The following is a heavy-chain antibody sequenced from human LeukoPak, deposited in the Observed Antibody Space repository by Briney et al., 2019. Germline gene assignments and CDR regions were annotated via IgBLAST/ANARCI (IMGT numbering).Heavy chain of an antibody. Sequence: GGSLRLSCEASGFTFSSISMNWVRQAPGKGLEWVSSISPDGETTYHADSVKGRFTTSRDNAKSPLSLQMNSLRAEDTALYYCTRDLPVPSLVRGIIIYGLIDYWGQGTLVTVSS. V-gene: IGHV3-21*06. J-gene: IGHJ4*02. CDR3: TRDLPVPSLVRGIIIYGLIDY. D-gene: IGHD3-10*01. CDR2: ISPDGETT. CDR1: GFTFSSIS.